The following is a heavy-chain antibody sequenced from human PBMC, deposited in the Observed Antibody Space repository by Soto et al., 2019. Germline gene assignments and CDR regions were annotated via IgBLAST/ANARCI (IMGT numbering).Heavy chain of an antibody. CDR2: ISSSSSYI. J-gene: IGHJ5*02. D-gene: IGHD6-13*01. CDR1: GFTFSSYS. CDR3: ARDRIHRNIAAAGTYYL. V-gene: IGHV3-21*01. Sequence: GGSLRLSCAASGFTFSSYSMNWVRQAPGKGLEWVSSISSSSSYIYYADSVKGRFTISRDNAKNSLYLQMNSLRAEDTAVYYCARDRIHRNIAAAGTYYLWGQGTLVPVSS.